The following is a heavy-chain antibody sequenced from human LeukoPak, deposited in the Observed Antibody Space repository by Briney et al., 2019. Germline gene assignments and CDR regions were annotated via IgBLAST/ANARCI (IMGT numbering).Heavy chain of an antibody. J-gene: IGHJ4*02. CDR1: GFTFSDSY. D-gene: IGHD3-22*01. CDR2: ISYSGRTI. CDR3: AGSYDSSGFSDY. V-gene: IGHV3-11*01. Sequence: GGSLRLSCAVSGFTFSDSYMTWIRQAPGKGPEWVSYISYSGRTIYCADSVKGRFTISRDNAKNSLYLQMNSLRPEDTAVYYCAGSYDSSGFSDYWGQGTLVTVSS.